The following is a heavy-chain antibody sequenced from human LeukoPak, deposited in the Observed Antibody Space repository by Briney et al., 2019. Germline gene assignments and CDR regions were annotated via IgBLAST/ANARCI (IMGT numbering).Heavy chain of an antibody. CDR2: IYYSGST. CDR1: GFTFSDYY. Sequence: LRLSCAASGFTFSDYYMSWIRQPPGKGLEWIGYIYYSGSTYYNPSLKSRVTISVDTSKNQFSLKLSSVTAADTAVYYCARAAVPAAIGEYYFDYWGQGTLVTVSS. J-gene: IGHJ4*02. CDR3: ARAAVPAAIGEYYFDY. D-gene: IGHD2-2*01. V-gene: IGHV4-30-4*08.